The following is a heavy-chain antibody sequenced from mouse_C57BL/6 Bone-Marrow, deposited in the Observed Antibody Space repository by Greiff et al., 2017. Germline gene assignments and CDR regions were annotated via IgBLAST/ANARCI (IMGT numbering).Heavy chain of an antibody. CDR1: GFNIKDYY. D-gene: IGHD2-13*01. CDR2: IDPEDGDT. CDR3: TTGYYGAWFAY. Sequence: EVKLMESGAELVRPGASVKLSCTASGFNIKDYYMHWVKQRPEQGLEWIGRIDPEDGDTEYAPKFQGKATMTADTSSNTAYLQLSSLTSEDTAVYYCTTGYYGAWFAYWGQGTLVTVSA. V-gene: IGHV14-1*01. J-gene: IGHJ3*01.